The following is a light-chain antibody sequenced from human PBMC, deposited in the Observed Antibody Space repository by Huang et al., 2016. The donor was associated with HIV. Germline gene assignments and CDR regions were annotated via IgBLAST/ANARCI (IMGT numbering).Light chain of an antibody. V-gene: IGKV3-15*01. CDR2: GTS. Sequence: EIVMTQSPATLSVSPGERATLPCRASQSVTSNLAWYQQKPGQAPRLLISGTSTRATGSPARFSGSGSGTEFTLTINSLQSEDFAVYYCQQYNNWPPWTFGQGTKVEIK. CDR3: QQYNNWPPWT. J-gene: IGKJ1*01. CDR1: QSVTSN.